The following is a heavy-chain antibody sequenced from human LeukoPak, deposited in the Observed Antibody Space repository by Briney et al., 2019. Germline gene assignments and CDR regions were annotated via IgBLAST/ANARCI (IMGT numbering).Heavy chain of an antibody. CDR2: IRSRDSTI. CDR1: RFTLSNYY. J-gene: IGHJ4*02. D-gene: IGHD6-13*01. V-gene: IGHV3-11*01. Sequence: GGSLRLSCAASRFTLSNYYMSWIRQAPGKGLEWVSYIRSRDSTIYYADSVKGRFTVSRDNAKNSLYLQMNSLRAEDTALYYCAKESSGYSSSFDFWGQGTRVTVSS. CDR3: AKESSGYSSSFDF.